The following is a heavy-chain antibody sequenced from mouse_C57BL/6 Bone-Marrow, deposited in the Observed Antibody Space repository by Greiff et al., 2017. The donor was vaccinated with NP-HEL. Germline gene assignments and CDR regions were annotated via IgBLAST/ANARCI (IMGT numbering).Heavy chain of an antibody. CDR1: GFTFSSYT. Sequence: DVHLVESGGGLVKPGGSLKLSCAASGFTFSSYTMSWVRQTPEKRLEWVATISGGGGNTYYPDSVKGRFTISRDNAKNTLYLQMSSLRSEDTALYYCARHEIHYGSKYFDYWGQGTTLTVSS. CDR3: ARHEIHYGSKYFDY. CDR2: ISGGGGNT. V-gene: IGHV5-9*01. D-gene: IGHD1-1*01. J-gene: IGHJ2*01.